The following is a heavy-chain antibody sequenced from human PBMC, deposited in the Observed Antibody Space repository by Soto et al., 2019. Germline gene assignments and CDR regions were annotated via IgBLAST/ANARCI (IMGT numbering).Heavy chain of an antibody. V-gene: IGHV3-33*01. J-gene: IGHJ4*02. Sequence: GGSLRLSCAASGFTFSSYGMHWVRQAPGKELEWVAVIWYDGSNKYYADSVKGRFTISRDNSKNTLYLQMNSLRAEDTAVYYCARSRPIAAAGTPDYWGQGXLVTVYS. CDR3: ARSRPIAAAGTPDY. CDR1: GFTFSSYG. D-gene: IGHD6-13*01. CDR2: IWYDGSNK.